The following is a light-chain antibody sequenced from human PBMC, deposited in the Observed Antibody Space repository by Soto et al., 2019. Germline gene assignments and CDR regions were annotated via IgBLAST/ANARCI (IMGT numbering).Light chain of an antibody. CDR1: QSLVYSDGNIY. Sequence: DVVLTQSPLSLPVTLGQPASISCRSTQSLVYSDGNIYLNWFQRPGQSPRRLIYKVSNRDSGVPDRFSGSGSGTDFTLKISRVEAEDVGVYYCMQGTHWPPITFGQGTRLEIK. CDR2: KVS. V-gene: IGKV2-30*01. CDR3: MQGTHWPPIT. J-gene: IGKJ5*01.